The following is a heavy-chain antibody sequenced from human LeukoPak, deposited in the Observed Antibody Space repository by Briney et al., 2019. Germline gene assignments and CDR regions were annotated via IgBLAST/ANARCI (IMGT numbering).Heavy chain of an antibody. CDR1: GGSISSYY. J-gene: IGHJ5*02. CDR3: ARESKAYYYGSGSYYNEGYNWFDP. CDR2: IYYSGST. Sequence: SETLSLTCTVSGGSISSYYWSWIRQPPGKGLEWIGYIYYSGSTNYNPSLKSRVTISVDTSKNQFSLKLSSVTAADTAVYYCARESKAYYYGSGSYYNEGYNWFDPWGQGTLVTVSS. D-gene: IGHD3-10*01. V-gene: IGHV4-59*01.